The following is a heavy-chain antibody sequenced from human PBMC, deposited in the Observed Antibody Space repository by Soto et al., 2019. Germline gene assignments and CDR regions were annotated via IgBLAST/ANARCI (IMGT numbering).Heavy chain of an antibody. CDR1: GGSISSSSYY. CDR3: ARQRWPNIDFDY. D-gene: IGHD4-17*01. V-gene: IGHV4-39*01. J-gene: IGHJ4*02. Sequence: QLQLQESGPGLVKPSETLSLTCTVSGGSISSSSYYWGWIRQPPGKGLEWIGSIYYSGSTYYNPSLKSRVTISVDTSKNQFSLKLSSVTAADTAVYYCARQRWPNIDFDYWGQGTLVAVSS. CDR2: IYYSGST.